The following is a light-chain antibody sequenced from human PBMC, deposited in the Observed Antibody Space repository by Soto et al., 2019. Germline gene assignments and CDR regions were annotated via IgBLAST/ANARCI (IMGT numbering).Light chain of an antibody. Sequence: ESGLSLSPGILSVLIGVIATLICRSIQTVSINYLAGYQKKPGQKPRLLIYGASNRATGSPDRFSASGSGTDFTLAISRLEPEDFSVYYSQQYGNSPLTSGQGTKVDIK. CDR3: QQYGNSPLT. CDR1: QTVSINY. J-gene: IGKJ1*01. CDR2: GAS. V-gene: IGKV3-20*01.